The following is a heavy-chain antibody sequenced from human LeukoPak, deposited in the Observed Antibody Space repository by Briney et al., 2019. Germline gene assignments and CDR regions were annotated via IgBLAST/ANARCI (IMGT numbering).Heavy chain of an antibody. V-gene: IGHV3-7*01. D-gene: IGHD3-22*01. CDR3: ARWEGNGYYFDY. J-gene: IGHJ4*02. CDR2: IKQDGSEE. Sequence: GGSLRLSCAASGFTFSSFWMSWVRQAPGKGPEWVANIKQDGSEEYYVDSVKGRFTISRDNGKNSLYLQMNSLRAEDTAVYYCARWEGNGYYFDYRGQGTLVTVSS. CDR1: GFTFSSFW.